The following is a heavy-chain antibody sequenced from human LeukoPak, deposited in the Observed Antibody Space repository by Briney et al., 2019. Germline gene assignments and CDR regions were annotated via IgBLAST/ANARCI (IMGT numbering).Heavy chain of an antibody. V-gene: IGHV3-11*01. CDR2: ISSSGTTI. CDR3: AKGSGSSGYYYGLGYYFDY. J-gene: IGHJ4*02. CDR1: GLTFNDYY. D-gene: IGHD3-22*01. Sequence: GGSLRLSCAASGLTFNDYYMSWIRQAPGKGLEWVSYISSSGTTIYYADSVKGRFTISRDNSKNTLYLQMNSLRAEDTAVYYCAKGSGSSGYYYGLGYYFDYWGQGTLVTVSS.